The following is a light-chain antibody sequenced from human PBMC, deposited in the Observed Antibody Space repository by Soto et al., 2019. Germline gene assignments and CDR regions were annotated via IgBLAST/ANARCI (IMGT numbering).Light chain of an antibody. CDR1: QSVSSN. CDR3: QQRSNWPPF. V-gene: IGKV3-11*01. J-gene: IGKJ4*01. CDR2: DAS. Sequence: VMTQSPATLSVSPGETATLSCRASQSVSSNLAWYQQKPGQAPRLLIYDASNRATGIPARFSGSGSGTDFTLTISSLEPEDFAVYYCQQRSNWPPFFGGGTKVDIK.